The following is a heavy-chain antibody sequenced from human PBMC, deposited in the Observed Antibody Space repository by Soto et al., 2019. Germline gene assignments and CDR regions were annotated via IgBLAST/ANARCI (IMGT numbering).Heavy chain of an antibody. CDR1: VCTFRSYI. CDR2: ISDNSSVK. D-gene: IGHD2-8*01. J-gene: IGHJ4*02. CDR3: ARDRDAYCSPGVCSGPYLDY. V-gene: IGHV3-48*02. Sequence: GGLQSLSCSASVCTFRSYIINWISQDQGKGLEWLSYISDNSSVKYYAGSVKGRFTISRDNAKNSLYLQMDSLRDEDTAVYYCARDRDAYCSPGVCSGPYLDYWGRGLLVNVS.